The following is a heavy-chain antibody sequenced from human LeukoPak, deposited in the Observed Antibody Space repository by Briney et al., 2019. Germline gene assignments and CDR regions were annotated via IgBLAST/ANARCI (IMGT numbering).Heavy chain of an antibody. J-gene: IGHJ4*02. V-gene: IGHV4-4*07. D-gene: IGHD1-26*01. CDR2: VYTSGNT. Sequence: PSETLSLTCTVSGGSINTDYWSWIRQPAGRGLEWIGRVYTSGNTKYNAPLQSRVTMSIDTSTKQFFLKLSSVTAADTAVYYCARETLVGTANYFDNWGQGTLVTVSS. CDR1: GGSINTDY. CDR3: ARETLVGTANYFDN.